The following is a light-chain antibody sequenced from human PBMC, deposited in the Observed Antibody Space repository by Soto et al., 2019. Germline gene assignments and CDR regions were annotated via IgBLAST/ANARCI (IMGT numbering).Light chain of an antibody. V-gene: IGKV1-39*01. J-gene: IGKJ5*01. CDR1: QSISSY. Sequence: DIQMTQSPSSLSASVGDRVTITCRASQSISSYLNWYQQKPGKAPKFLIYVASSLQSGVPPRFSGSGSGTDFTLTISSLQPEDFATYYCQQSYKTPLTFGQGTRLEIK. CDR2: VAS. CDR3: QQSYKTPLT.